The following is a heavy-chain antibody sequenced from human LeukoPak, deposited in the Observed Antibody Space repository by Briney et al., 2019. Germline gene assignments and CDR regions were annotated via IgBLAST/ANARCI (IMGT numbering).Heavy chain of an antibody. V-gene: IGHV1-58*01. CDR1: GFTFTSSA. D-gene: IGHD5-18*01. CDR3: AAEMDTAMALDY. J-gene: IGHJ4*02. Sequence: ASVTVSCKASGFTFTSSAVQWVRQARGQRLEWIGWIVVGSGNTNHAQKFQERVTITRDMSTSTAYMELSSLRSEDTAVYYCAAEMDTAMALDYWGQGTLVTVSS. CDR2: IVVGSGNT.